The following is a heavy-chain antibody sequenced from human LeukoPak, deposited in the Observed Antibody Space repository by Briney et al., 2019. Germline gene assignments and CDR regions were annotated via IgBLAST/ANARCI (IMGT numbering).Heavy chain of an antibody. CDR2: ISGSSSYI. Sequence: GGSLRLSCAASGFTFSSYSMNWVRQAPGKGLEWVSSISGSSSYIYYADSVKGRFTISRDNAKNSLYLQMKSLRAEDTAVYYCARGKTSQNIVTRKTYNWFDPWGQGTLVTVSS. D-gene: IGHD2/OR15-2a*01. CDR3: ARGKTSQNIVTRKTYNWFDP. V-gene: IGHV3-21*01. J-gene: IGHJ5*02. CDR1: GFTFSSYS.